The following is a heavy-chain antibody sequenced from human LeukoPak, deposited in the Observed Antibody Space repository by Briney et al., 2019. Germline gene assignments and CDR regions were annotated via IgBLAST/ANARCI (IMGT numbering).Heavy chain of an antibody. CDR2: INPNSGGT. CDR1: GYTFTGYY. CDR3: ALIPAAISLSEFDY. J-gene: IGHJ4*02. V-gene: IGHV1-2*02. Sequence: ASVKVSCKASGYTFTGYYVHWVRQAPGQGLEWMGWINPNSGGTNYAQKFQGRVTMTRDTSISTAYMELSRLRSDDTAVYYCALIPAAISLSEFDYWGQGTLVTVSS. D-gene: IGHD2-2*01.